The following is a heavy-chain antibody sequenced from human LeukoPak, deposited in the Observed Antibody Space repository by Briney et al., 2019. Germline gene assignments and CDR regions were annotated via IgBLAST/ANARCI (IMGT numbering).Heavy chain of an antibody. Sequence: PGGSLRLSCAASGFTFSSYEMNWVRQAPGKGLEWVSYISSSGSTIYYAYSVKRRFPISRANSKNSLYLQMNSLRAEDTAVYYCAREIRDRERVVGATPPAFDIWGQGTMVTVSS. CDR3: AREIRDRERVVGATPPAFDI. J-gene: IGHJ3*02. V-gene: IGHV3-48*03. D-gene: IGHD1-26*01. CDR2: ISSSGSTI. CDR1: GFTFSSYE.